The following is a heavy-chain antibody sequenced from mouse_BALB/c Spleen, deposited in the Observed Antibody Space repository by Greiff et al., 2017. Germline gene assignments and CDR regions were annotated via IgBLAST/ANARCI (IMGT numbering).Heavy chain of an antibody. V-gene: IGHV1S41*01. CDR2: IAPGSGST. CDR3: ARWDGRGAD. J-gene: IGHJ3*01. D-gene: IGHD2-3*01. CDR1: GYTFTSYW. Sequence: DLVKPGASVKLSCKASGYTFTSYWINWIKQRPGQGLEWIGRIAPGSGSTYYNEMFKGKATLTVDTSSSTAYIQLSSLSSEDSAVYFCARWDGRGADWGEGTLVTVAA.